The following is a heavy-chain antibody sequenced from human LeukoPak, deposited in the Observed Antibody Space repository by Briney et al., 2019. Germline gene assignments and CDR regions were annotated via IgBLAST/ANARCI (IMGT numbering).Heavy chain of an antibody. CDR2: IYSSGST. Sequence: SDTLSLTCTVSGASISSYYWNWIRQPAGKGLEWIGRIYSSGSTNYNPSLKSRVTMSVDTSKNQFSLKLSSVTAADTAVYYCARGAQHHYYYGMDVWGQGTTVTVSS. D-gene: IGHD6-13*01. CDR3: ARGAQHHYYYGMDV. CDR1: GASISSYY. J-gene: IGHJ6*02. V-gene: IGHV4-4*07.